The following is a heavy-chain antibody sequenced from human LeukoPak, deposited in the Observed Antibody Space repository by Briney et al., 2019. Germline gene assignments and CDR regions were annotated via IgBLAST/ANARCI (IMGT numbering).Heavy chain of an antibody. V-gene: IGHV3-30*19. CDR3: AKDREDFWSGYYYFDY. CDR1: GFTFSSHG. J-gene: IGHJ4*02. D-gene: IGHD3-3*01. Sequence: PGRSLRLSCVASGFTFSSHGMHWVRQAPGKGLEWVAVISYDGSNKYYADSVEGRFTISRDNSKNTLYLQMNSPRAEDTAVYYCAKDREDFWSGYYYFDYWGQGTLVTVSS. CDR2: ISYDGSNK.